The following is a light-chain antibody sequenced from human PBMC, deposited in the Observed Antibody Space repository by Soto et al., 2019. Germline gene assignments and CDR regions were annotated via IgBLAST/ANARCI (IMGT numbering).Light chain of an antibody. CDR1: QIVLYISNNKNY. CDR2: WAS. CDR3: QQYYSTPT. V-gene: IGKV4-1*01. Sequence: DIVMTQSPDSLAVSLGERAAINCRSIQIVLYISNNKNYLAWYQQKPGQPPKLLIYWASTRESGVPDRFSGSGSGTDFTLTISSLQAEDVAVYYCQQYYSTPTFGQGTKVDIK. J-gene: IGKJ1*01.